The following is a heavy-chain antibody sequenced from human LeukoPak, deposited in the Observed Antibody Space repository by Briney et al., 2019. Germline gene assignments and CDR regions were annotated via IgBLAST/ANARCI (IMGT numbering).Heavy chain of an antibody. Sequence: PSETLSLTCAVSGVSISDKYWWRWVRQFPDKGLEWIGEVYRSGGTSYNPSLKSRVTVSIDYSKNQFSLNLRSVTAADTAVYYCGRHANGDSSAAFDLWGQGTMVFVSS. D-gene: IGHD2-8*01. CDR3: GRHANGDSSAAFDL. CDR1: GVSISDKYW. CDR2: VYRSGGT. J-gene: IGHJ3*01. V-gene: IGHV4-4*02.